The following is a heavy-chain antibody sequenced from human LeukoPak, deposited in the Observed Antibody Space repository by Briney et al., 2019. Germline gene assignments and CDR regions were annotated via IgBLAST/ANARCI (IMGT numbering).Heavy chain of an antibody. V-gene: IGHV4-61*02. Sequence: SETLYLTCTVSGGSISSGSYYWSWIRQPAGKGLEWIERVYTTGSTNYNPSLKSRVTISVDTSKNQFSLKLSSVTAADTAVYYCARGIAATALDYFDYWGRGTLVTVSS. J-gene: IGHJ4*02. D-gene: IGHD6-13*01. CDR2: VYTTGST. CDR1: GGSISSGSYY. CDR3: ARGIAATALDYFDY.